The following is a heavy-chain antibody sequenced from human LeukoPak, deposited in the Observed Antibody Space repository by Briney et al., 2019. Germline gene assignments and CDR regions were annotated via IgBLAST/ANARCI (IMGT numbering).Heavy chain of an antibody. J-gene: IGHJ4*02. V-gene: IGHV3-49*04. CDR3: TRAGLNPVLRWGAHKYYFDY. D-gene: IGHD1-26*01. CDR1: GFTFSSYS. Sequence: PGGSLRLSCAASGFTFSSYSMNWVRQAPGKGLEWVGFIRSKAYGGTSEYAASVKVRFTISRDDSKSIAYLQINSLKTEDTAVYYCTRAGLNPVLRWGAHKYYFDYWGQGTLVTVSS. CDR2: IRSKAYGGTS.